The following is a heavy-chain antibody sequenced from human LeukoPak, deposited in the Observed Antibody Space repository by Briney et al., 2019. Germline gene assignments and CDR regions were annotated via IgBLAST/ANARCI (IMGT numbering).Heavy chain of an antibody. V-gene: IGHV4-39*07. Sequence: PSETLSLTCTVSGGSISSSIYYWGWIRQPPGKGLEWIGNIYYSGSTYYNPSLKSRVTISVDTSKNQFSLKLNSVTAADTAVYYCARAHQLAFDIWGQGTMVTVSS. J-gene: IGHJ3*02. CDR2: IYYSGST. D-gene: IGHD2-2*01. CDR1: GGSISSSIYY. CDR3: ARAHQLAFDI.